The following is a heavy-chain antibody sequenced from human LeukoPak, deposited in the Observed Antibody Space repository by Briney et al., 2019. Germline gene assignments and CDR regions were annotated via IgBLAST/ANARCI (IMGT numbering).Heavy chain of an antibody. Sequence: SEILSLTCTVSGGSISSHYWSWIRQPPGKGLEWNGYIYYSGSTNYNPSLKSRVTISVDTSKNQFSLKLSSVTAADTAVYYCARGKEYSSGWSYYYYYMDVWGKGTTVTVSS. V-gene: IGHV4-59*11. CDR1: GGSISSHY. CDR2: IYYSGST. J-gene: IGHJ6*03. CDR3: ARGKEYSSGWSYYYYYMDV. D-gene: IGHD6-19*01.